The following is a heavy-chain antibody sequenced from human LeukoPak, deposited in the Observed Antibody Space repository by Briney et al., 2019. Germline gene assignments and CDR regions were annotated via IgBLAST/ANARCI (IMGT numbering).Heavy chain of an antibody. V-gene: IGHV4-59*08. CDR3: ARRRGCSSTSCYGPFDY. CDR2: IYHGGST. J-gene: IGHJ4*02. CDR1: GGSISSHY. D-gene: IGHD2-2*01. Sequence: SETLSLTCNVSGGSISSHYWSWIRQPPGKGLEWIGSIYHGGSTYYNPSLKSRVTISVDTSKNQFSLKLSSVTAADTAVYYCARRRGCSSTSCYGPFDYWGQGTLVTVSS.